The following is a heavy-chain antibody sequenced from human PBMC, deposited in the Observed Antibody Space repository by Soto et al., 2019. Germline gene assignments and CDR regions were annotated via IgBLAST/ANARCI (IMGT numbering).Heavy chain of an antibody. CDR1: GFTFSSYW. Sequence: EVQLVESGGGLVQPGGSLRLSCAASGFTFSSYWMSWVRQAPGKGLEWVANIEQDGSEKYYVDSVKGRFTISRDNAKNSLYLQMNSLRAEDTAVYYCARVRDCTNGVCYMGGYYYYYYMDVWGKGTTVTVSS. D-gene: IGHD2-8*01. J-gene: IGHJ6*03. CDR2: IEQDGSEK. V-gene: IGHV3-7*01. CDR3: ARVRDCTNGVCYMGGYYYYYYMDV.